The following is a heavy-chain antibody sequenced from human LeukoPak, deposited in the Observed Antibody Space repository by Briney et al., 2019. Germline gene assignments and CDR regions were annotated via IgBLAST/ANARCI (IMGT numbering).Heavy chain of an antibody. CDR3: ARTFVSGDGYKVGYFDY. CDR2: IYPSGNI. J-gene: IGHJ4*02. CDR1: GFTFSNSY. V-gene: IGHV3-53*01. D-gene: IGHD5-24*01. Sequence: GGSLRLSCAASGFTFSNSYMSWVRQAPGKGLEWVTLIYPSGNIYYADSVKGRFTISRDNSKNTLFLQMNSLRAEDTAIYYCARTFVSGDGYKVGYFDYWGQGTLVTVSS.